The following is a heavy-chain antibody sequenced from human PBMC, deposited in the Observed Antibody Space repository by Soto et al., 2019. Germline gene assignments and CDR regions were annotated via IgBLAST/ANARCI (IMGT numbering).Heavy chain of an antibody. Sequence: GSVKVSCKASGYNFTSYGISWVRQAPGQGLEWMGWISAYNGNTNYAQKLQGRVTMTTDTSTSTAYMELRSLRSDDTAVYYCARARIAARFDPWGQGTLVTVSS. CDR3: ARARIAARFDP. J-gene: IGHJ5*02. D-gene: IGHD6-6*01. CDR1: GYNFTSYG. V-gene: IGHV1-18*01. CDR2: ISAYNGNT.